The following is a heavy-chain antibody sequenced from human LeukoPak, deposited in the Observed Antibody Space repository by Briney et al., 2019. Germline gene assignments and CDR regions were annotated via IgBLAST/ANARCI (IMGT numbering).Heavy chain of an antibody. V-gene: IGHV1-2*02. CDR2: INPNTGGT. Sequence: ASVKVSYKTSGYTFTVHFMYWVRQAPGQGLEWMGWINPNTGGTNYAQKFQGRVTMTRDTSSSTAYMELTRLTSDDTAVYYCARGGVPGRQLDYWGPGALVTVSS. D-gene: IGHD2-8*02. CDR1: GYTFTVHF. J-gene: IGHJ4*02. CDR3: ARGGVPGRQLDY.